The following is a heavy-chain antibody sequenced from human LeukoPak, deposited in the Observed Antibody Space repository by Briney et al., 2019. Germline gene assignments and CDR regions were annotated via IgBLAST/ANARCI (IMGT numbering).Heavy chain of an antibody. CDR2: IYYSGST. V-gene: IGHV4-31*03. J-gene: IGHJ3*02. CDR3: ARDGDSSGYSAFDI. D-gene: IGHD3-22*01. CDR1: GGSLSSGGYY. Sequence: PSETLSLTCTVSGGSLSSGGYYWSWIRQHPGKGLEWIGYIYYSGSTYYNPSLKSRVTISVDTSKKQFSLKPSSVTAADTAVYYCARDGDSSGYSAFDIWGQGTMVTVSS.